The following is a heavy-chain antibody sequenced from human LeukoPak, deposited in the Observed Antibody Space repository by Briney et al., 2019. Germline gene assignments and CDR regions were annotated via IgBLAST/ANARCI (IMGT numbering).Heavy chain of an antibody. CDR1: GFALSSHW. CDR3: ARNNGMDV. J-gene: IGHJ6*02. Sequence: QPGGSLRLSCAASGFALSSHWMTWVRQVPGRGPEWVANVNRDGSETYYLDSVKGRFTISKDNAKNSLYLQMSSLRAEDTALYHCARNNGMDVWGQGTKVIVSS. CDR2: VNRDGSET. V-gene: IGHV3-7*03.